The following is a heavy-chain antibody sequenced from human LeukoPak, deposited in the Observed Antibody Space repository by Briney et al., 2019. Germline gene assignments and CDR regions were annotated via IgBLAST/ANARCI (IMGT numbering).Heavy chain of an antibody. CDR2: FDPEDGET. CDR3: ATYCSSTSCYASFDY. Sequence: ASVKVPCKVSGYTLTELSMHWVRQAPGKGLEWMGGFDPEDGETIYAQKFQGRVTMTEGTSTDTAYMELSSLRSEDTAVYYCATYCSSTSCYASFDYWGQGTLVTVSS. CDR1: GYTLTELS. D-gene: IGHD2-2*01. V-gene: IGHV1-24*01. J-gene: IGHJ4*02.